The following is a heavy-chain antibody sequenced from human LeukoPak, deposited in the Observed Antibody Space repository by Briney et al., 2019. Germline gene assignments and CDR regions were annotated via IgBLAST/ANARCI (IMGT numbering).Heavy chain of an antibody. J-gene: IGHJ6*02. V-gene: IGHV3-23*01. Sequence: GGSLRLSCAASGFTFSTFVMSWVRQAPGKGLEWVSGINDSGGRTHYADSVKGRFAISRDNSKNTLYLQLTSLRVDDRAIYCCAKGLRSSNFYYGMDVWGLGTTVTVSS. D-gene: IGHD6-13*01. CDR2: INDSGGRT. CDR1: GFTFSTFV. CDR3: AKGLRSSNFYYGMDV.